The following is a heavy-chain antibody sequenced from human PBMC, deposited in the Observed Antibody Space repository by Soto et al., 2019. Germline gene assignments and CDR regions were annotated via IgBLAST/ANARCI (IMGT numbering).Heavy chain of an antibody. V-gene: IGHV3-23*01. J-gene: IGHJ4*02. D-gene: IGHD3-22*01. CDR1: GFTFSSYA. Sequence: GGSLRLSCAASGFTFSSYAMSWVRQAPGKGLKWVLAISGSGGSTYYADSVKGRFTISRDNSKNTLYLQMNSLRAEDTAVYYCAKVHYYDSSGHTGKYYFDYWGQGTLVTVSS. CDR2: ISGSGGST. CDR3: AKVHYYDSSGHTGKYYFDY.